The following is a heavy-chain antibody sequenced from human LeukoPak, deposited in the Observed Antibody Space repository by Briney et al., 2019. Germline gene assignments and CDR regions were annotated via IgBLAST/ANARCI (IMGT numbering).Heavy chain of an antibody. V-gene: IGHV4-38-2*02. D-gene: IGHD4-17*01. CDR1: GYSISSGYD. Sequence: SETLSLTCTVSGYSISSGYDWGWIRQPPGKGLEWIGSIYYRRTLYYNPSLESRVTISIDTSKNQFSLTLSSMTAADTAMYYCARLDYRADYYYGMDVWGQGTTVTVSS. CDR2: IYYRRTL. CDR3: ARLDYRADYYYGMDV. J-gene: IGHJ6*02.